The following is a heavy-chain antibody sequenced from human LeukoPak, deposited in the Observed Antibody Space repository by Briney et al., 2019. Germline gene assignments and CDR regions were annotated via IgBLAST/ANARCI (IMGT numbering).Heavy chain of an antibody. V-gene: IGHV3-7*04. CDR1: GFNFSDSR. CDR3: VRGDWYFES. Sequence: GGSLRLSCVTSGFNFSDSRMTWVRQAPGKGLQWVANVNRDGTEKHFLYSVEGRFTISRDNAKKSLYLQMSSLIPQDTAVYFCVRGDWYFESWGQGTLVTVSS. D-gene: IGHD2-21*01. CDR2: VNRDGTEK. J-gene: IGHJ4*02.